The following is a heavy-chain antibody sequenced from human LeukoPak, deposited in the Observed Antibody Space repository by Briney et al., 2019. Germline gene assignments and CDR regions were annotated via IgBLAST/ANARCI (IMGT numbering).Heavy chain of an antibody. D-gene: IGHD6-13*01. CDR2: INPSGGGT. V-gene: IGHV1-46*01. J-gene: IGHJ4*02. Sequence: GASVNVSFTASGYTFTDYYMHWVRLAPGQGLEWMGLINPSGGGTSYPQKFQGRVTVTRDTSTSTVYTELSSLRSEDTAVYYCARALRRGLAAAGLDYWGQGTLVTVSS. CDR1: GYTFTDYY. CDR3: ARALRRGLAAAGLDY.